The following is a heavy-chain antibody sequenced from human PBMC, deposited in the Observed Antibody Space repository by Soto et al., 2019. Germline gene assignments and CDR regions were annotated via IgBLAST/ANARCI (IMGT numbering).Heavy chain of an antibody. V-gene: IGHV3-30*18. Sequence: GGSLRLSCAASGFTFSSYGMHWVRQAPGKGLEWVAAISHDGERTYYAASVKGRLTISRDNSKNTLYLQMNSLRAEDTTVYYCAKEYFSGGDYYYAMDVWGQGTTVTVYS. CDR3: AKEYFSGGDYYYAMDV. J-gene: IGHJ6*02. CDR2: ISHDGERT. CDR1: GFTFSSYG. D-gene: IGHD2-8*02.